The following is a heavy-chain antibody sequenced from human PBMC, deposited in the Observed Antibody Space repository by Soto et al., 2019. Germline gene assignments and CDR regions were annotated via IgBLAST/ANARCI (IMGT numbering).Heavy chain of an antibody. D-gene: IGHD3-3*01. CDR1: GYTFTSYG. V-gene: IGHV1-18*01. CDR3: ARDHALWSGYPPHIDY. Sequence: ASVKVSCKASGYTFTSYGISWVRQAPGQGLEWMGWISAYNGNTNYAQKLQGRVTMTTDTSTSTAYMELRSLRSDDTAVYYCARDHALWSGYPPHIDYWGQGTLVTVSS. J-gene: IGHJ4*02. CDR2: ISAYNGNT.